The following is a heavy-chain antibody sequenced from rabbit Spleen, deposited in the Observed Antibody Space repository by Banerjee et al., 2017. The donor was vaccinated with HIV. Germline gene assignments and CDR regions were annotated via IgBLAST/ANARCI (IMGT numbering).Heavy chain of an antibody. D-gene: IGHD8-1*01. Sequence: QSLEESGGDLVKPGASLTLTCPASGFSFSSSDYICWVRQAPGKGLEWISCIAGSSSGFTYSATWAKGRFTCSKTSSTTVTLQMTSLTAADTATYFCARYTGTSFATYGMDLWGPGTLVTVS. CDR1: GFSFSSSDY. CDR3: ARYTGTSFATYGMDL. J-gene: IGHJ6*01. CDR2: IAGSSSGFT. V-gene: IGHV1S40*01.